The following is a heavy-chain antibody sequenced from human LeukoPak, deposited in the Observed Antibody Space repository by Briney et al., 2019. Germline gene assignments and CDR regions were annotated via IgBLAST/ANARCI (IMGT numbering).Heavy chain of an antibody. CDR1: GFTFSSYA. CDR2: ISYDGSNK. D-gene: IGHD6-19*01. V-gene: IGHV3-30-3*01. CDR3: ARDDGGIAVAGTRY. J-gene: IGHJ4*02. Sequence: PGRSLRLSCAASGFTFSSYAMHWVRQAPGKGLEWVAVISYDGSNKYYADSVKGRFTISRDNSKNTLYLQMNSLRAEDTAVYYCARDDGGIAVAGTRYWGQGTLVTVSS.